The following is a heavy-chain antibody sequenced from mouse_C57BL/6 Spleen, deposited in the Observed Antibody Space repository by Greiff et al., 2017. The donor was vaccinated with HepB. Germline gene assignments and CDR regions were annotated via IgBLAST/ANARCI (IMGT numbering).Heavy chain of an antibody. CDR1: GFTFSDYG. V-gene: IGHV5-15*01. Sequence: EVKLMESGGGLVQPGGSLKLSCAASGFTFSDYGMAWVRQAPRKGPEWVAFISNLAYSIYYADTVTGRFTISRENAKNTLYLEMSSLRSEDTAMYYCASLDGYYAMDYWGQGTSVTVSS. CDR3: ASLDGYYAMDY. CDR2: ISNLAYSI. J-gene: IGHJ4*01. D-gene: IGHD2-3*01.